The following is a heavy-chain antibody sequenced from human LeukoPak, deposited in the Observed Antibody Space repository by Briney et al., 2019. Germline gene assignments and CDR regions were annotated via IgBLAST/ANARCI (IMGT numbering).Heavy chain of an antibody. CDR2: INTDGSST. CDR1: GFTFSSYW. D-gene: IGHD1-20*01. CDR3: AREPDAGITGTTRDAFDI. V-gene: IGHV3-74*01. J-gene: IGHJ3*02. Sequence: GGSLRLSCAASGFTFSSYWMHWVRQAPGKGLVWVSRINTDGSSTSYADSVKGRFTISRDNAKNTLYLQMNSLRAEDTAVYYCAREPDAGITGTTRDAFDIWGQGTMVTVSS.